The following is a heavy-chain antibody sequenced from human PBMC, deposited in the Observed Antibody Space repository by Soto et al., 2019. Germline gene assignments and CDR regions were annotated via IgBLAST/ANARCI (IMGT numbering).Heavy chain of an antibody. Sequence: PGGSLRLSCAASGFTFDDYTMHRVRQAPGKGLEWVSLISWDGGSTYYADSVTGRFTISRDNSKNSLYLQMNSLRAEDTALYYCAKDIFGRRYSSWLGDYYYYGMDVWGQGTTVTISS. D-gene: IGHD6-13*01. CDR3: AKDIFGRRYSSWLGDYYYYGMDV. CDR2: ISWDGGST. J-gene: IGHJ6*02. V-gene: IGHV3-43D*04. CDR1: GFTFDDYT.